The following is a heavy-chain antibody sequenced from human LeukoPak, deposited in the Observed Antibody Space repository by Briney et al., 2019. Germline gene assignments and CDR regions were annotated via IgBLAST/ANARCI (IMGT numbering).Heavy chain of an antibody. CDR2: IYPNDSDT. CDR3: ARGIRDYDFWSDPPFDY. J-gene: IGHJ4*02. D-gene: IGHD3-3*01. CDR1: GYSFTNYW. Sequence: GESLKISCKGSGYSFTNYWIGWVRQMPGKGLEWMGIIYPNDSDTRYSPSFQGQVSISADKSISTAYLQWSSLKASDTAMYYCARGIRDYDFWSDPPFDYWGQGTLVTVSS. V-gene: IGHV5-51*01.